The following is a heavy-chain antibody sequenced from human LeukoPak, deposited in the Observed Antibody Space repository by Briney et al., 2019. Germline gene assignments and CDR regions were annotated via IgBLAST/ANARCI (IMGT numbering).Heavy chain of an antibody. Sequence: PRGSLRLSCAASGFTFSSYAMHWVRQAPGKGLEWVAVISNDGSYKYYADSVKDRFTISRDNSKNTLYLQMNSLRSEDTAVYYCTKNYRQQLIHFGDYYYGMEVWCRGTMVTVSS. CDR2: ISNDGSYK. CDR1: GFTFSSYA. CDR3: TKNYRQQLIHFGDYYYGMEV. J-gene: IGHJ6*02. D-gene: IGHD6-13*01. V-gene: IGHV3-30*18.